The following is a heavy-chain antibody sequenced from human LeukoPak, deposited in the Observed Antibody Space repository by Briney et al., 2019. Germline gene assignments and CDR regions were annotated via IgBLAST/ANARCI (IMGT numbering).Heavy chain of an antibody. D-gene: IGHD4-17*01. V-gene: IGHV3-30*18. CDR3: AKGHYGDNYYYGMDA. CDR2: ISYDGTNK. CDR1: GFTFSSYG. J-gene: IGHJ6*04. Sequence: GGSLRLSGAASGFTFSSYGMHWVRQAPGKGLEWVAVISYDGTNKYYADSVKGRFTVSRDNSKNTVYLQMNSLRAEDTAVYYCAKGHYGDNYYYGMDAWGKGTTVTVSS.